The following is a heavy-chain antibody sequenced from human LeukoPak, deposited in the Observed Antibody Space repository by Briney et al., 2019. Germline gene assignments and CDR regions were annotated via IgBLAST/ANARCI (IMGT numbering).Heavy chain of an antibody. V-gene: IGHV3-66*01. J-gene: IGHJ5*02. CDR2: FYSGGST. Sequence: PGGSMRLSCAVSGFTVKTESMSWVRQVPGKGLEWVSFFYSGGSTYYAESVKGRFTISRDTSTNTIYLQMNSLRVGDTAIYYCVRTAEYCFDPWGQGTLVTVSS. CDR1: GFTVKTES. CDR3: VRTAEYCFDP.